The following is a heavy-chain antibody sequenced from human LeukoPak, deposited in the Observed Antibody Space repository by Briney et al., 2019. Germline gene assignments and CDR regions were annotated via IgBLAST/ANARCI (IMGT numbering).Heavy chain of an antibody. CDR2: IRSKGYGGTT. V-gene: IGHV3-49*04. D-gene: IGHD4-17*01. Sequence: PGRSLRISCTASGFTFGDYVMSWVRQAPGKGLEWVGFIRSKGYGGTTEYAASVKGRFTISRDDSKSFAYLQINSLKTEDTGVYYCTRGAYAAGYWGQGTLVTVSS. CDR1: GFTFGDYV. J-gene: IGHJ4*02. CDR3: TRGAYAAGY.